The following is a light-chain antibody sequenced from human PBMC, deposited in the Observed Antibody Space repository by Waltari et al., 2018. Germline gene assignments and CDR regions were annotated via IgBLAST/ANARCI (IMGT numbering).Light chain of an antibody. J-gene: IGLJ2*01. CDR1: SANIGSNT. Sequence: QSLLTQAPSASGTPGQTVTISCSGSSANIGSNTVTWYQQLPGTAPKLLIYSNNQRPSGVPARCSGSKSGTSASLAISGLQSEDEADYYCGTGDDSLNGPLFGGGTKVTVL. V-gene: IGLV1-44*01. CDR3: GTGDDSLNGPL. CDR2: SNN.